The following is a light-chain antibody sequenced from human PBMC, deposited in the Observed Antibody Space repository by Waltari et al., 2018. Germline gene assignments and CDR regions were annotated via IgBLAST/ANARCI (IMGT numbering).Light chain of an antibody. CDR2: RFY. CDR3: AAWDDSLSVWV. CDR1: RSNIGNNY. Sequence: QSVLPQPPPASGTPGQRVTISCSGGRSNIGNNYVFWYQQFPGTAPKLLIYRFYQRPSGVPDRFSGSKSGTSASLAISGLRSEDEADYYCAAWDDSLSVWVFGGGTKLTVL. V-gene: IGLV1-47*01. J-gene: IGLJ3*02.